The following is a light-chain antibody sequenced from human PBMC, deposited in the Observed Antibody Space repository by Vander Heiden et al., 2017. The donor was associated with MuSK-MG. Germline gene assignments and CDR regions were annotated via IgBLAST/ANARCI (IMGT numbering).Light chain of an antibody. CDR1: SSDVGGYNY. Sequence: QAALTQSLSVSGSPAQSVTISCTGTSSDVGGYNYVSCYQQHPGNAPRLMIYDVSKRPSGAPDRFSGSKSGTTASLTISGLQAEDEADYYCSSYASSYTWVFGGGTKVTVL. CDR3: SSYASSYTWV. V-gene: IGLV2-11*01. J-gene: IGLJ3*02. CDR2: DVS.